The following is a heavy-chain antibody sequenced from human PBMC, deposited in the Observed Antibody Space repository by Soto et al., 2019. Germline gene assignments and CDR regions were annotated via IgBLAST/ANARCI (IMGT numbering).Heavy chain of an antibody. CDR2: ISASNGDS. J-gene: IGHJ6*03. CDR1: GYTFSDYV. CDR3: ARAATTTEKYYYYMDV. Sequence: QVQLVQSGAEVKKPGASVRVSCKTSGYTFSDYVISWVRQDPGQGLEWVGWISASNGDSNFAQKVQGRVTLTTDTSTSTAYMEMRGLRFDDTAVYFCARAATTTEKYYYYMDVWGKGTTVTVSS. D-gene: IGHD1-26*01. V-gene: IGHV1-18*01.